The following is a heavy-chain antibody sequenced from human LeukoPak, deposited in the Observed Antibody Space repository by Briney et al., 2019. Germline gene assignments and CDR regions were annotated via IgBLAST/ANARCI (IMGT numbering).Heavy chain of an antibody. V-gene: IGHV3-23*01. Sequence: GGSLRLSCAASGFTFSSYGMSWVRQAPGKGLEWVSAISGSGGSTYYADSVKGRFTISRDNSKNTLYLQMNSLRAEDTAVYYCANGIQLYQFDPWGQGTLVTVSS. CDR2: ISGSGGST. CDR3: ANGIQLYQFDP. J-gene: IGHJ5*02. D-gene: IGHD5-18*01. CDR1: GFTFSSYG.